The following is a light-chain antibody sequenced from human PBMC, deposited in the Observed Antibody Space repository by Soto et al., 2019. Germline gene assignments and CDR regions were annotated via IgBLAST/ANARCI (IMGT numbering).Light chain of an antibody. Sequence: EIVLAQSPATLSLSPGERATLSCRASQSVSTYLAWYQQKPGQAPRLLIYDASNRATGIPARVSGSGSGTDFTLNISSLEPDDFAVYYCQQRSNWPLTFCGGTKVEIK. CDR2: DAS. J-gene: IGKJ4*01. CDR3: QQRSNWPLT. V-gene: IGKV3-11*01. CDR1: QSVSTY.